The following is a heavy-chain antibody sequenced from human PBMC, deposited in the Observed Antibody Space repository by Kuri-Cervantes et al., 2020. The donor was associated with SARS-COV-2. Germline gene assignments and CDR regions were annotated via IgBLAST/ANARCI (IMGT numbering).Heavy chain of an antibody. CDR3: ARPGGFLDV. D-gene: IGHD4-23*01. CDR1: GGSISSYY. Sequence: ESLKISCTVSGGSISSYYWSWIRQPAGKGLEWIGEINHSGSTNYNPSLKSRVTISVDTSKNQFSLNLSSVIAADTAVYYCARPGGFLDVWGKGTTVTVSS. V-gene: IGHV4-34*01. CDR2: INHSGST. J-gene: IGHJ6*04.